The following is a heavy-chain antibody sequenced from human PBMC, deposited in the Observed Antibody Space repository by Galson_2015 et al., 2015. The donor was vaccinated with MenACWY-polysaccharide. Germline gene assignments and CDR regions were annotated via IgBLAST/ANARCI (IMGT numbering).Heavy chain of an antibody. CDR3: ARDSLAVAGRDY. D-gene: IGHD6-13*01. V-gene: IGHV3-30*03. CDR1: GFNFGSYA. CDR2: ISYDGSNK. Sequence: SLRLSCAASGFNFGSYAMHWVRQAPGKGLEWVALISYDGSNKYYADSVKGRFTISRDHSKKTLYLQMDSLRAEDTAVYYCARDSLAVAGRDYWGQGTLVTVSS. J-gene: IGHJ4*02.